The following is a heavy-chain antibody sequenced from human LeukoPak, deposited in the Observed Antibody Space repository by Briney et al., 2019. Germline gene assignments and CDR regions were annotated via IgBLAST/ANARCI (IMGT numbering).Heavy chain of an antibody. CDR1: GFTFSSYE. V-gene: IGHV3-48*03. CDR3: ARVMYYEFWSGYAHYYYYYMDV. J-gene: IGHJ6*03. CDR2: ISSSGSTI. D-gene: IGHD3-3*01. Sequence: GGSLRLSCAASGFTFSSYEMHWVRQAPGKGLEWVSYISSSGSTIYYADSVKGRFTISRDNAKNSLYLQMNSLRAEDTAVYYCARVMYYEFWSGYAHYYYYYMDVWGKGTTVTVSS.